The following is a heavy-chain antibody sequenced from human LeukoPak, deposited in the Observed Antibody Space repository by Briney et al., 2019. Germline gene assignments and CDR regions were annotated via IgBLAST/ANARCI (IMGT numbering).Heavy chain of an antibody. D-gene: IGHD3-10*02. CDR1: GFIFDDYG. J-gene: IGHJ6*04. V-gene: IGHV3-48*03. CDR2: ISSSGSTI. CDR3: AELGITMIGGV. Sequence: GGSLRLSCAASGFIFDDYGMSWVRQAPGKGLEWVSYISSSGSTIYYADSVKGRFTISRDNAKNSLYLQMNSLRAEDTAVYYCAELGITMIGGVWGKGTTVTISS.